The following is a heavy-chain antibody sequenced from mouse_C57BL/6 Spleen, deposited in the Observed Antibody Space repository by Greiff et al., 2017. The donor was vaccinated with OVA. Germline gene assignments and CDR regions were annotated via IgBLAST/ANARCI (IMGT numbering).Heavy chain of an antibody. V-gene: IGHV1-80*01. CDR2: IYPGDGDT. Sequence: QVQLKESGAELVKPGASVKISCKASGYAFSSYWMNWVKQRPGKGLEWIGQIYPGDGDTNYNGKFKGKATLTADKSSSTAYMQLSSLTSEDSAVYFCARSALYWDEGYFDVWGTGTTVTVSS. D-gene: IGHD4-1*01. CDR3: ARSALYWDEGYFDV. J-gene: IGHJ1*03. CDR1: GYAFSSYW.